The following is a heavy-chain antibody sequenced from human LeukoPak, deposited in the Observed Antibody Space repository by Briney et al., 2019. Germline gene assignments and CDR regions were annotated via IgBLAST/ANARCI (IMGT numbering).Heavy chain of an antibody. CDR3: ARVTIVPAAMPGNYYYYGMDV. Sequence: GGSLRLSCAASGFTLSSYWMHWVRQAPGKGLVWVSRINGDGRITTYADSVKGRFTISRDNAKNSLYLQMNSLRAEDTAVYYCARVTIVPAAMPGNYYYYGMDVWGQGTTVTVSS. D-gene: IGHD2-2*01. J-gene: IGHJ6*02. CDR2: INGDGRIT. V-gene: IGHV3-74*01. CDR1: GFTLSSYW.